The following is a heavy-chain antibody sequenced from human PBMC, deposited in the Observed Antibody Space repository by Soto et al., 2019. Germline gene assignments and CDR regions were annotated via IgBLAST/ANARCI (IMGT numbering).Heavy chain of an antibody. Sequence: GGSLRLSCAASGFTFSSYAMSWVRQAPGKGLEWVSAISGSGGSTYYADSVKGRFTISRDNSKNTLYLQMNSLRAEDTAVYYCASVDTATEGYFDYWGQGTLVTVSS. CDR3: ASVDTATEGYFDY. J-gene: IGHJ4*02. V-gene: IGHV3-23*01. D-gene: IGHD5-18*01. CDR1: GFTFSSYA. CDR2: ISGSGGST.